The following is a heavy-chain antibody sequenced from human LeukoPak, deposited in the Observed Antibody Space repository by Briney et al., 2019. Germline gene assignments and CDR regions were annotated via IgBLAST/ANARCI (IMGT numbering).Heavy chain of an antibody. Sequence: GGSLRLSCAASGFTFSNYGMHWVRQAPGQGLEWVTFIRYDGNNKYYADSVKGRFTISRDNSKNTLYLQMNSLTTEDTAVYYCATEVGYSYYYMDVWGKGTTVTVSS. J-gene: IGHJ6*03. CDR2: IRYDGNNK. D-gene: IGHD3-10*01. CDR1: GFTFSNYG. CDR3: ATEVGYSYYYMDV. V-gene: IGHV3-30*02.